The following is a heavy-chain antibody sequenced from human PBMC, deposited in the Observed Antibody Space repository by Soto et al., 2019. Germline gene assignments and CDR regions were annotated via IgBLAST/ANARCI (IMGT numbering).Heavy chain of an antibody. J-gene: IGHJ4*02. CDR2: INHSGST. D-gene: IGHD3-22*01. Sequence: SETLSLTCAVYGGSFSGYYWSWIRQPPGKGLEWIGEINHSGSTNYNPSLKSRVTISVDTSKNQFSLKLSSVTAADTAVYYCASSNPHYYYDSSGYFDYWGQGTLVTVSS. CDR1: GGSFSGYY. CDR3: ASSNPHYYYDSSGYFDY. V-gene: IGHV4-34*01.